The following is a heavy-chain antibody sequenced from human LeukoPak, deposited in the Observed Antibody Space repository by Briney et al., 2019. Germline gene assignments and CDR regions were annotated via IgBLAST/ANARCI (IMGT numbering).Heavy chain of an antibody. J-gene: IGHJ5*02. D-gene: IGHD2-2*01. CDR3: ARPLGYCSTTRCPQPWSDP. CDR2: INDRGST. V-gene: IGHV4-34*01. Sequence: KTSETLSLTCAVYGGSFSGYYWSWIRQPPGKGLEWIGEINDRGSTNYNPSLKSRVTISVGTSRNQFSLKLSSVTAADTAVYYCARPLGYCSTTRCPQPWSDPWGQGTLVTVSS. CDR1: GGSFSGYY.